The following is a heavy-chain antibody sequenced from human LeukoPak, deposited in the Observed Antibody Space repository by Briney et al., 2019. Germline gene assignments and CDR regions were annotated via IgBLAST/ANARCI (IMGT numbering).Heavy chain of an antibody. CDR1: GGSISSYY. J-gene: IGHJ3*02. V-gene: IGHV4-4*07. Sequence: SETLSLTCTVSGGSISSYYWSWIRQPAGKGLEWIGRIYTSGSTNYYPSLKSRVTMSVDTSKNHFALKLSSVTAADTAVYYCAGGIAVAGDAFDIWGQGTMVTVSS. CDR3: AGGIAVAGDAFDI. CDR2: IYTSGST. D-gene: IGHD6-19*01.